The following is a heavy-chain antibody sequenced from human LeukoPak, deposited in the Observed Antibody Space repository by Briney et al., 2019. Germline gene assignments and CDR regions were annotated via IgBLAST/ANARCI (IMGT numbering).Heavy chain of an antibody. CDR3: ARDPWSKFFGG. CDR1: GFTLSSYY. D-gene: IGHD3-3*01. V-gene: IGHV3-66*02. Sequence: PGGSLRLSCVGSGFTLSSYYMSWVRQAPGKGLEWVSIIHSDGTTHYAASVEGRFTISRDNTKNTLYLQMNSLRVEDTAVYYCARDPWSKFFGGWGQGNLATVSS. J-gene: IGHJ4*02. CDR2: IHSDGTT.